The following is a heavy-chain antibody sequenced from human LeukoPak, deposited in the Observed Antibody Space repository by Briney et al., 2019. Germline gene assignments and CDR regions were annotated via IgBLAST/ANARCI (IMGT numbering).Heavy chain of an antibody. CDR3: ARYDFILISYFDL. V-gene: IGHV3-69-1*01. CDR1: GFTFTTYG. D-gene: IGHD3-3*01. J-gene: IGHJ2*01. Sequence: GGSLRLSCAASGFTFTTYGMHWVRQAPGKGLVWVSRISTYADSVKGRFTISRDTAKNTLYLQMNSLRAEDTAVYHCARYDFILISYFDLWGRGTLVTVSS. CDR2: IS.